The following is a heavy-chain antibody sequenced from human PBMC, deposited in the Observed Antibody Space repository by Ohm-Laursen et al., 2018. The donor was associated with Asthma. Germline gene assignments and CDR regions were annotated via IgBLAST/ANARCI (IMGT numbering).Heavy chain of an antibody. D-gene: IGHD5-18*01. Sequence: GATVKISCKASGGTFSSYAINWGRQAPGQGLEWMGGIIPIFGTANYAQKFQGRVTITADESTSTAYMELSSLRSEDTAVYYCARSLDTAMVNGMDVWGQGTTVTVSS. CDR3: ARSLDTAMVNGMDV. V-gene: IGHV1-69*13. CDR2: IIPIFGTA. CDR1: GGTFSSYA. J-gene: IGHJ6*02.